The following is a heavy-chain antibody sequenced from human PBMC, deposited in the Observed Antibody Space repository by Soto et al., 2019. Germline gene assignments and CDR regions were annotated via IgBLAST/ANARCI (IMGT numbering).Heavy chain of an antibody. D-gene: IGHD3-9*01. CDR3: ARGNYDILTGESYYFDY. CDR1: GFTFSDHY. V-gene: IGHV3-72*01. J-gene: IGHJ4*02. Sequence: GGSLRLSCAASGFTFSDHYMDWVRQAPGKGLEWVGRTRNKANSYTTEYAASVKGRFTISRDDSKNSLYLQMNSLKTEDTAVYYCARGNYDILTGESYYFDYWGQGTLVTVS. CDR2: TRNKANSYTT.